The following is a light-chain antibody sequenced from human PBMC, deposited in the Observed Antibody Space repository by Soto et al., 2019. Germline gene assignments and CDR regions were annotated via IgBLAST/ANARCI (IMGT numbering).Light chain of an antibody. CDR2: GAS. CDR1: QSVTTK. Sequence: EAVMTQSPGTLSVSPGDSATLSCRASQSVTTKVAWYQQKPGQAPRLLIYGASTRATGVPARFSGRGSETEFTLSISHLQSEDFGVYYCQQYKNWYSFGQWTKLEIK. CDR3: QQYKNWYS. J-gene: IGKJ2*03. V-gene: IGKV3-15*01.